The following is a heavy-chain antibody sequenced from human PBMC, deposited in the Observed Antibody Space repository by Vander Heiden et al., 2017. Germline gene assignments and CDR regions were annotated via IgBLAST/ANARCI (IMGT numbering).Heavy chain of an antibody. J-gene: IGHJ3*02. D-gene: IGHD6-19*01. CDR1: GFTFSGSA. Sequence: EVQLVESGGGLVQPGGSLKLSCAASGFTFSGSAMHWVRQASGKGLEWVGRIRSKANSYATAYAASVKGRFTISRDDSKNTAYLQSNSLKTEDTAVYYCLSSGGYNAFDIWGQGTMVTVSS. CDR3: LSSGGYNAFDI. CDR2: IRSKANSYAT. V-gene: IGHV3-73*02.